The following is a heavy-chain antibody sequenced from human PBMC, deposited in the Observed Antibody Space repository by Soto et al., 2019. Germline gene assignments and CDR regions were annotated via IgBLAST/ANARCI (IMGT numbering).Heavy chain of an antibody. V-gene: IGHV3-33*01. CDR2: IWYDGSNK. Sequence: GGSLRLSCAASGFTFSSYGMHWVRQAPGKGLEWVAVIWYDGSNKYYADSVKGRFTISRDNSKNTLYLQMNSLRAEDTAVYYRARDPGYYYGSGSYYYYYGMDVWGQGTTVTVSS. J-gene: IGHJ6*02. CDR3: ARDPGYYYGSGSYYYYYGMDV. D-gene: IGHD3-10*01. CDR1: GFTFSSYG.